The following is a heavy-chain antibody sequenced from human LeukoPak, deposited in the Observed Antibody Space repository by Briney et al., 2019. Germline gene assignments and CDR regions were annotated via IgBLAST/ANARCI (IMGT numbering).Heavy chain of an antibody. V-gene: IGHV4-59*08. CDR1: GGSISSYY. CDR3: ARHSGYSGYSSGWYYFDY. D-gene: IGHD6-19*01. J-gene: IGHJ4*02. CDR2: IYYSGST. Sequence: SETLSLTCTVSGGSISSYYWSWIRQPPGKGLEWIGYIYYSGSTNYSPSLKSRVTISVDTSKNQCSLKLGSVTAADTAVYYCARHSGYSGYSSGWYYFDYWGQGTLVTVSS.